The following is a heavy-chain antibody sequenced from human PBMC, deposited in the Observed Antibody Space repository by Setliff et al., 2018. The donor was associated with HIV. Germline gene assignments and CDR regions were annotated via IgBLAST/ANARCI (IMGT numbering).Heavy chain of an antibody. CDR3: ARDYYDSSGYIFFPGLPDY. CDR2: INPKSDGT. D-gene: IGHD3-22*01. J-gene: IGHJ4*02. Sequence: ASVKVSCKTSGYDFRRYGIAWVRQAPGQGLEWMGWINPKSDGTNYAQKFQGWITMTRDTSISTAYMELSRLRSDDTAVYYCARDYYDSSGYIFFPGLPDYWGQGTLVTVPQ. CDR1: GYDFRRYG. V-gene: IGHV1-2*04.